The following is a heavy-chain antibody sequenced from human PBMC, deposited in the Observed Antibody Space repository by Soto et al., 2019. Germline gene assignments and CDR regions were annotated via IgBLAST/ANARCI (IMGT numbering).Heavy chain of an antibody. D-gene: IGHD3-3*01. CDR1: GFTFSSYS. CDR2: ISSSSSYI. Sequence: GGSLRLSCAASGFTFSSYSMNWVRQAPGKGLEWVSSISSSSSYIYYADSVKGRFTISRDNAKNSLYLQMNSLRAEDTAVYYCAREDYDFWSGSLDNTMDVWGKGTTVTVSS. CDR3: AREDYDFWSGSLDNTMDV. J-gene: IGHJ6*03. V-gene: IGHV3-21*01.